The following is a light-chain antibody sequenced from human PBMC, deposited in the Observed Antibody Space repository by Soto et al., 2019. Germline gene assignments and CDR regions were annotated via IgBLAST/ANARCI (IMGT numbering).Light chain of an antibody. CDR3: QQLNSYPLT. Sequence: DIQLTQSPSFLSASVGDRVTITCRASQGISSYLAWYQQKPGKVPKLLIYAASTLQSGVPSRFSGIGSGTEFTLTISSLQPEDFATYYCQQLNSYPLTFGQGTRLEIK. CDR2: AAS. V-gene: IGKV1-9*01. CDR1: QGISSY. J-gene: IGKJ5*01.